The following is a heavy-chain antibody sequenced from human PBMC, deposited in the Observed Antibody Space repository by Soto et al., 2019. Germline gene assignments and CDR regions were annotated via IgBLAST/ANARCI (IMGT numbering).Heavy chain of an antibody. J-gene: IGHJ6*03. CDR3: ASIVGGDYMGYYMDV. CDR2: IYYSGST. V-gene: IGHV4-59*01. Sequence: PSETLSLTCTVSGGSISSYYWSWIRQPPGKGLEWIGYIYYSGSTNYNPSLKSRVTISVDTSKNQFSLKLSSVTAADTAVYYCASIVGGDYMGYYMDVWGKGTTVTVSS. D-gene: IGHD4-17*01. CDR1: GGSISSYY.